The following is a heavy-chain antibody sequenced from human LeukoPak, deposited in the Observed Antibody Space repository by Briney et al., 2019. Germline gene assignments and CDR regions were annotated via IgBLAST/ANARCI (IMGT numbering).Heavy chain of an antibody. V-gene: IGHV3-23*01. CDR1: GFTFSSYA. J-gene: IGHJ4*02. CDR2: ISGSGGST. CDR3: ARDSSREEFDY. D-gene: IGHD6-13*01. Sequence: GGSLRLSCAASGFTFSSYAMSWVRQAPGKGPEWVSTISGSGGSTYYADSVKGRFTISRDTARNSLYLLMNSLRVEDTAVYYCARDSSREEFDYWGQGTLVTVSS.